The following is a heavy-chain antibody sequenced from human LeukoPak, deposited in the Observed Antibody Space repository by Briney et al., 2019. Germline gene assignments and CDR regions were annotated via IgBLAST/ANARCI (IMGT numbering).Heavy chain of an antibody. Sequence: GGSLRLSCAASGFTFSSYAMSWVRQAPGKGLEWVSAISCSGGSTYYADSVKGRFTISRDNSKNTLYLQMNSLRAEDTAVYYCAKDLHYYDSSGYDYWGQGTLVTVSS. J-gene: IGHJ4*02. V-gene: IGHV3-23*01. CDR2: ISCSGGST. CDR3: AKDLHYYDSSGYDY. D-gene: IGHD3-22*01. CDR1: GFTFSSYA.